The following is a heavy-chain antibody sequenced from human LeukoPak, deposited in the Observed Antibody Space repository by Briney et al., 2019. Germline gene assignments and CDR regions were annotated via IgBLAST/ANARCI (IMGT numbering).Heavy chain of an antibody. D-gene: IGHD3-22*01. CDR3: AKDSYDRSGYYYYYFAY. Sequence: GGSLRLSCAAPGFTFSSSGMHWVRQALGKGLEWVAVISYDGSNKYYADSVKGRFTISRDNSKNTLYLQMNSLRAGDTAVYYCAKDSYDRSGYYYYYFAYWGQGTQVTVSS. V-gene: IGHV3-30*18. CDR2: ISYDGSNK. CDR1: GFTFSSSG. J-gene: IGHJ4*02.